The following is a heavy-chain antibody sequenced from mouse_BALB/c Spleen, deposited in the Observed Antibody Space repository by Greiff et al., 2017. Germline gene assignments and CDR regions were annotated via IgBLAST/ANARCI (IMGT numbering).Heavy chain of an antibody. Sequence: QVQLKESGAELARPGASVKMSCKASGYTFTSYTMHWVKQRPGQGLEWIGYINPSSGYTNYNQKFKDKATLTADKSSSTAYMQLSSLTSEDSAVYYCARGEGNPCAYRGQGTLVTVSA. D-gene: IGHD2-1*01. CDR2: INPSSGYT. CDR1: GYTFTSYT. CDR3: ARGEGNPCAY. V-gene: IGHV1-4*01. J-gene: IGHJ3*01.